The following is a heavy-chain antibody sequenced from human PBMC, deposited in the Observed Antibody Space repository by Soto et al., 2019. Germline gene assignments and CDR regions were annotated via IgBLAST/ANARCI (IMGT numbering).Heavy chain of an antibody. V-gene: IGHV3-33*01. CDR3: ARDGYCSGGSCYSVPVFDY. Sequence: GGPQRLSWAAVGFTFSSFGRHRVRQAPDKGLEWVAVIWYDGSNKYYADSVKGRFTISRDNSKNTLYLQMNSLRAEDTAVYYCARDGYCSGGSCYSVPVFDYWGQGTLVTVSS. CDR1: GFTFSSFG. J-gene: IGHJ4*02. CDR2: IWYDGSNK. D-gene: IGHD2-15*01.